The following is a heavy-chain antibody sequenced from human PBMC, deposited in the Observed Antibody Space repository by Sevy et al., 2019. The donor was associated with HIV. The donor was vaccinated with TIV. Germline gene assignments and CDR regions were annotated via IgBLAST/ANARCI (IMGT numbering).Heavy chain of an antibody. V-gene: IGHV3-23*01. D-gene: IGHD3-3*01. Sequence: GGSLRLSCAASGFTFSSYAMSWVRRAPGKGLEWVSAISGSGGSTYYADSVKGRFTISRDNSKNTLYLQMNSLRAEDTAVYYCAKSFKVLRFLEWLSYFDYWGQGTLVTVSS. CDR1: GFTFSSYA. CDR3: AKSFKVLRFLEWLSYFDY. J-gene: IGHJ4*02. CDR2: ISGSGGST.